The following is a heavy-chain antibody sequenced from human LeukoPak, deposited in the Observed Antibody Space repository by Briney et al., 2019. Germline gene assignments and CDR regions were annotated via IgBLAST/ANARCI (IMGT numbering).Heavy chain of an antibody. CDR3: ARGGIYYISKKKTAFAY. V-gene: IGHV1-8*01. CDR1: GYTFTSYD. Sequence: GASVKVSCKASGYTFTSYDINWVRQATGQGLEWMGWMNPNSGNTGYAQKFQGRVTMTRNTSISTAYMELSSLRPEDTAVYYCARGGIYYISKKKTAFAYWGEETLVTVSS. D-gene: IGHD3-10*01. CDR2: MNPNSGNT. J-gene: IGHJ4*02.